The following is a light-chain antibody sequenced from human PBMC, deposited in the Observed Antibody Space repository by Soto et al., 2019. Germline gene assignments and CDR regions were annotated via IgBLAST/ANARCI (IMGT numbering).Light chain of an antibody. Sequence: QAVLTKPTSVSASPAQSIAISCAVTSSDVGSYNSVSWYQQYPGKDPKLMIHDVNNRPSGISDRFSGSKSGNTASLTISGLQAEDEADYYCSSFTSSTSYVFGTGTKVTVL. J-gene: IGLJ1*01. CDR2: DVN. CDR1: SSDVGSYNS. V-gene: IGLV2-14*03. CDR3: SSFTSSTSYV.